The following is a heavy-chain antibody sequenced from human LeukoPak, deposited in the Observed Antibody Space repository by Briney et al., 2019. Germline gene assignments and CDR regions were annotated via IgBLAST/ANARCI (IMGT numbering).Heavy chain of an antibody. CDR1: GGSFSGYY. D-gene: IGHD3-9*01. CDR3: ARERGSLTGYLSIDY. Sequence: SETLSLTCAVYGGSFSGYYWSWIRQPPGKGLEWIGEINHSGSTNYNPSLKSRVTISVDTSKNQFSLKLSSVTAADTAVYYCARERGSLTGYLSIDYWGHGTLVTVSS. V-gene: IGHV4-34*01. J-gene: IGHJ4*01. CDR2: INHSGST.